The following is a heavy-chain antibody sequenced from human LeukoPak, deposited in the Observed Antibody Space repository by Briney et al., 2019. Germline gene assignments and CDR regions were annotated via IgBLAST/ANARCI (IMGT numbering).Heavy chain of an antibody. Sequence: GGSLRLSCAASGFTFSDFHMSWIRQAPGKGLEWVSYISSSVSTIYYADSVKGRFTISRDNAKNSLYLQLNSLRAEDTAVYYCARDPLLLQLWGTFDYWGQGTLVTVSS. V-gene: IGHV3-11*04. CDR3: ARDPLLLQLWGTFDY. J-gene: IGHJ4*02. CDR2: ISSSVSTI. CDR1: GFTFSDFH. D-gene: IGHD5-18*01.